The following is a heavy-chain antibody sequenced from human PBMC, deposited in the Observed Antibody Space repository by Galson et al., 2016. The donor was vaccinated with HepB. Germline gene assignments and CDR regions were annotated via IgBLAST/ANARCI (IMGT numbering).Heavy chain of an antibody. J-gene: IGHJ4*02. V-gene: IGHV1-69*13. CDR1: GGTFSSYG. CDR3: ARDPLVDY. Sequence: SVKVSCKASGGTFSSYGISWVRQAPGQGLEWMGGINPIFGTGNNAQKFQGRVTITADESTSTAYMELSSLRSEDTAVYYCARDPLVDYWGQGTLVTVSS. CDR2: INPIFGTG.